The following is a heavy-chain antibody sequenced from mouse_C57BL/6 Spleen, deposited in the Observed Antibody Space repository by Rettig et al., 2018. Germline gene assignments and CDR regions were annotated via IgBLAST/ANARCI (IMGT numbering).Heavy chain of an antibody. CDR1: GYTFTSYW. CDR3: ARGPDYYVDV. J-gene: IGHJ1*03. Sequence: PGSSVKLSCKASGYTFTSYWMHWVKQRPIQGLEWIGNIDPSDSETHYNQKFKDKATLTVDKSSSTAYMQLSSLTSEDSAVYYCARGPDYYVDVWGTGTTVTVSS. D-gene: IGHD2-4*01. V-gene: IGHV1-52*01. CDR2: IDPSDSET.